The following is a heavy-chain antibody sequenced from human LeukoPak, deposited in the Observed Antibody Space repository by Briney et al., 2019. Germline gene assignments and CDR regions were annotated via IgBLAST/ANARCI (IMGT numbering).Heavy chain of an antibody. CDR1: GFTFSSYA. CDR2: ISSSGSGGNT. D-gene: IGHD1-26*01. J-gene: IGHJ2*01. CDR3: SNDRRVGASYLYFDL. Sequence: GGSLRLSCAASGFTFSSYAMSWARQAPGTGLEWVSGISSSGSGGNTYYADLVKGRFTIFRARSKNTLFPPMNTLKAEATALSYWSNDRRVGASYLYFDLWGRGTLVTVSS. V-gene: IGHV3-23*01.